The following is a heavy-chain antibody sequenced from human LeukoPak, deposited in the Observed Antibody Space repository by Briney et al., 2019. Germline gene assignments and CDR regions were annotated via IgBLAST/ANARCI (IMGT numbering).Heavy chain of an antibody. Sequence: GESLKISCKGSGYSFTSYWIGWVRQMPGKGLEWMGIIYPGDSDTRYSPSFQGQVTISADKSISTAYLQWISLKASDTAMYYCARHLFAYCGGDCYSAIGYWGQGTLVTVSS. CDR3: ARHLFAYCGGDCYSAIGY. CDR1: GYSFTSYW. CDR2: IYPGDSDT. J-gene: IGHJ4*02. V-gene: IGHV5-51*01. D-gene: IGHD2-21*02.